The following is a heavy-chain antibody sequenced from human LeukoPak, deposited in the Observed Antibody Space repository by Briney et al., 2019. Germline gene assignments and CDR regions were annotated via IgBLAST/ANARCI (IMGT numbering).Heavy chain of an antibody. CDR3: AKHYYYDSPGAAY. V-gene: IGHV3-11*01. J-gene: IGHJ4*02. D-gene: IGHD3-22*01. CDR1: GFTFSDYY. CDR2: ISSSGSTI. Sequence: PGGSLRLSCAASGFTFSDYYMSWIRQAPGKGLEWVSYISSSGSTIYYADSVKGRFTISRDNAKNSLYLQMNSLRAEDTAVYYCAKHYYYDSPGAAYWGQGTLVTVSS.